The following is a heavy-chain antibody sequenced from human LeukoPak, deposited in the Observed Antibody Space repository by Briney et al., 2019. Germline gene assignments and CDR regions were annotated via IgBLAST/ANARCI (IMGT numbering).Heavy chain of an antibody. CDR3: ARVYSYALDY. J-gene: IGHJ4*02. D-gene: IGHD5-18*01. Sequence: SETLSLTCTVSGGSVSSDSHYWRWIRQPPGKGLEWIGYIYYSGSTNYNPSLKGRVTISLDTSKNQFSLKLSSVTAADTAVYYCARVYSYALDYWGQGTLVTVSS. CDR1: GGSVSSDSHY. V-gene: IGHV4-61*01. CDR2: IYYSGST.